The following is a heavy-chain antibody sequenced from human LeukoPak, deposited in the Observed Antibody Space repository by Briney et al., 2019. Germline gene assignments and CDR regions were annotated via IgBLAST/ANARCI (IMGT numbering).Heavy chain of an antibody. V-gene: IGHV1-2*02. CDR3: VRGRGTTVTTSVVYDY. CDR2: INPNSGGT. J-gene: IGHJ4*02. Sequence: ASVKVSCKASGYTFIDYYMHWVRQAPGEGPEWMGWINPNSGGTQFAQKFQGRATMTRDTSITTAHMELNTLRSDDTAVYYCVRGRGTTVTTSVVYDYWGQGTLVTVSS. D-gene: IGHD4-17*01. CDR1: GYTFIDYY.